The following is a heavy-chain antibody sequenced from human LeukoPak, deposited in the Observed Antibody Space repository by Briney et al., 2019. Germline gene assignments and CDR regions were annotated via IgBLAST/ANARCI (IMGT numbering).Heavy chain of an antibody. J-gene: IGHJ4*02. Sequence: GGSLRLSCAASGFTFSSYSMNWVRQAPGKGLEWVSSISSSSSYIYYADSVKGRFTISRDNAKNSLYLQMNSLRAEDTAVYYCARDPDPVGYCSSTSCYDRIDYFDYWGQGTLVTVSS. D-gene: IGHD2-2*01. CDR1: GFTFSSYS. CDR2: ISSSSSYI. CDR3: ARDPDPVGYCSSTSCYDRIDYFDY. V-gene: IGHV3-21*01.